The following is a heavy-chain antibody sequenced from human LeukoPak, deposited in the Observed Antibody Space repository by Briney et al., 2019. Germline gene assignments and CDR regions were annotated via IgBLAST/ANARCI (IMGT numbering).Heavy chain of an antibody. CDR3: AKVSCTNGVCPYYFDY. CDR2: ISGSGGST. V-gene: IGHV3-23*01. CDR1: RFTFSSYA. J-gene: IGHJ4*02. D-gene: IGHD2-8*01. Sequence: PGGSLRLSCAASRFTFSSYAMSWVRQAPGKGLEWVSAISGSGGSTYYADSVKGRFTISRDNSKNTLYLQMNSLRAEDTAVYYCAKVSCTNGVCPYYFDYWGQGTLVTVSS.